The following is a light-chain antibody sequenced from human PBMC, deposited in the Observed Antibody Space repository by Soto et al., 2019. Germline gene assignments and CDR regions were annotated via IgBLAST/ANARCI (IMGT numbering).Light chain of an antibody. V-gene: IGKV3-11*01. CDR1: QSIGST. CDR2: DAS. CDR3: QQRSKWPVT. Sequence: EIVLTQSPDTLSLSPGERAIFSCRTSQSIGSTLAWYQHKPGQAPRLLIYDASKRATGIPARFSGSGSGTDFTLTISSLEPEDFAVYFCQQRSKWPVTFGPGTTVDLK. J-gene: IGKJ3*01.